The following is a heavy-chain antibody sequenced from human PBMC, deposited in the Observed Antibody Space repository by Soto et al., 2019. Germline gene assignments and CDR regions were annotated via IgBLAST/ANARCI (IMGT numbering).Heavy chain of an antibody. Sequence: PSETLSLTCAVYGGSFSGYYWSWIRQPPGKGLEWIGEINHSGSTNYNPSLKSRVTISVDTSKNQFSLKLSSVTAADTAVYYCARESKLWSSNWFDPWGQGTLVTVSS. D-gene: IGHD5-18*01. CDR1: GGSFSGYY. V-gene: IGHV4-34*01. CDR3: ARESKLWSSNWFDP. CDR2: INHSGST. J-gene: IGHJ5*02.